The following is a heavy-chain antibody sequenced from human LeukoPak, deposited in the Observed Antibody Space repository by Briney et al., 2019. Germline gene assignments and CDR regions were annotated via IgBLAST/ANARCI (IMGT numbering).Heavy chain of an antibody. CDR2: IHSGGTT. CDR1: GLTVSNNF. V-gene: IGHV3-53*01. Sequence: GGSLRLSCAASGLTVSNNFMSWVRQAPRKGLEWVSVIHSGGTTFYADSVKGRFTISRDNLQNTLYLQMSLLRTEDTAVYYCVRGHYAGSAFWGQGTLVTVSS. CDR3: VRGHYAGSAF. D-gene: IGHD2-2*01. J-gene: IGHJ4*02.